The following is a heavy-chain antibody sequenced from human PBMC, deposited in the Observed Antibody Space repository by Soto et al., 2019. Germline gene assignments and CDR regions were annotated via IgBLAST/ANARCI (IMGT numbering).Heavy chain of an antibody. D-gene: IGHD6-13*01. Sequence: ASVKVSCKVSGYTLTELSMHWVRQAPGKGLEWMGGFDPEDGETIYAQKFQGRVTMTEDTSTDTAYMELSSLRSEDTAVYYCATVFEYSSSNWFDPWGQGTLVTVSS. CDR1: GYTLTELS. CDR2: FDPEDGET. J-gene: IGHJ5*02. V-gene: IGHV1-24*01. CDR3: ATVFEYSSSNWFDP.